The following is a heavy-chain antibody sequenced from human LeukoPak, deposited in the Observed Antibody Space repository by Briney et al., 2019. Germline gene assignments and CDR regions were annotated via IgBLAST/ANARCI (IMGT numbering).Heavy chain of an antibody. CDR2: IYYSGST. V-gene: IGHV4-38-2*02. CDR1: GYSISSGYY. D-gene: IGHD6-13*01. CDR3: ARDRGLAAAGHFDY. Sequence: PSETLSLTCTVSGYSISSGYYWGWIRQPPGKGLEWIGSIYYSGSTYYNPSLKSRVTISVDTSKNQFSLKLSSVTAADTAVYYCARDRGLAAAGHFDYWGQGTLVTVSS. J-gene: IGHJ4*02.